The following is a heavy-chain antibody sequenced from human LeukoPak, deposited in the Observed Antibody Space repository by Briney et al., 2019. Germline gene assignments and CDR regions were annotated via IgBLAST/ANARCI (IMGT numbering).Heavy chain of an antibody. CDR3: ARDRESNWYPYLDA. D-gene: IGHD6-13*01. V-gene: IGHV3-7*01. Sequence: GGSLRLSCATSGFTFTNYLMSWVRQAPGKGLEWVANIKEDGSTKWYVHSVRGRFTISRDNAKNSLYLQMNSLRAEDTAVYYCARDRESNWYPYLDAWGQGTLVTVSP. J-gene: IGHJ4*02. CDR2: IKEDGSTK. CDR1: GFTFTNYL.